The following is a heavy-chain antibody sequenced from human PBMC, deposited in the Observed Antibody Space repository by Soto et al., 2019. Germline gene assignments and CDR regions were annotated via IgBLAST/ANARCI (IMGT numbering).Heavy chain of an antibody. Sequence: SETLSLTCTVSGGSVSSGSYYWSWIRQPPGKGLEWIGYMYNSGSTDYNPSLKSRVIISVDTSKHQFSLKLSSVTAADTAVYYCARVSSGWYYFDYWGQGTLVTVSS. V-gene: IGHV4-61*01. CDR1: GGSVSSGSYY. CDR3: ARVSSGWYYFDY. J-gene: IGHJ4*02. CDR2: MYNSGST. D-gene: IGHD6-19*01.